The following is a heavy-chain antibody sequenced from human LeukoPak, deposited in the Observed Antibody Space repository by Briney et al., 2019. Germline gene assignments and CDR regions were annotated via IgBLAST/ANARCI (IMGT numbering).Heavy chain of an antibody. J-gene: IGHJ4*02. CDR1: GGSIISSSYY. D-gene: IGHD1-26*01. V-gene: IGHV4-39*07. CDR3: ARGEGSGSYYSYFDY. Sequence: PSETLSLTCTVSGGSIISSSYYWGWIRQPPGKGLEWIGSIYYSGNTDYNPSLKSRVTISVETSKNQFSLKLSSVTAADTAVYYCARGEGSGSYYSYFDYWGQGTLVTVSS. CDR2: IYYSGNT.